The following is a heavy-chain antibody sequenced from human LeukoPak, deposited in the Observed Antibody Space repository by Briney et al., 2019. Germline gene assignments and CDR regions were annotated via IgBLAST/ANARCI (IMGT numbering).Heavy chain of an antibody. CDR1: GFTFGNPW. CDR2: LKRKTDGGTA. V-gene: IGHV3-15*01. CDR3: STDPNATPC. Sequence: GGSLRLSCAASGFTFGNPWMSWVRQAPGKGLEWVARLKRKTDGGTADYAAPVKGRFTISRDDSKNMLYLQMNTLKTEDTALYYCSTDPNATPCWGQGTLVTVSS. D-gene: IGHD2-8*01. J-gene: IGHJ4*02.